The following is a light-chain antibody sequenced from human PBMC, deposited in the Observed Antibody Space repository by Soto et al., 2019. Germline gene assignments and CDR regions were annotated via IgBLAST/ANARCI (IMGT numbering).Light chain of an antibody. CDR1: HVISSY. CDR2: AAS. V-gene: IGKV1-9*01. J-gene: IGKJ1*01. CDR3: LQHNSYPPWT. Sequence: DIQLTQSPSFLSASVGDRVTITCRASHVISSYLAWYQQKPGKAPKLLIYAASSLQSGVPSRFSGSGSGTEFTLTISSLQPEDFATYYCLQHNSYPPWTFGQGTKVDI.